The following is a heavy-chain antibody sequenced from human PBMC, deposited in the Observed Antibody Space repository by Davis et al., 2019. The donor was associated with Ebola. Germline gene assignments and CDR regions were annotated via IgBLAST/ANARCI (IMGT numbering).Heavy chain of an antibody. J-gene: IGHJ5*02. D-gene: IGHD6-19*01. CDR3: ARSSGWFDL. Sequence: FQGRVTITGDTSASTAYMELSSLRSEDTAVYYCARSSGWFDLWGQGTLVTVSS. V-gene: IGHV1-3*01.